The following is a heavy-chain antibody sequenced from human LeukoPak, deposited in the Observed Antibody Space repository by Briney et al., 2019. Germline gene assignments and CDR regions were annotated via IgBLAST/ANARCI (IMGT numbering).Heavy chain of an antibody. V-gene: IGHV1-8*01. Sequence: GASVKVSCKASGYTFTSYDINWVRQATGQGLEWMGWMNPNSGNTGYAQKFQGRVTMTRNTSISTAYMELSSLRSEDTAVYYCARAFRFKGSGSRRRATYYFDYWGQGTLVTVSS. CDR2: MNPNSGNT. CDR1: GYTFTSYD. D-gene: IGHD3-10*01. J-gene: IGHJ4*02. CDR3: ARAFRFKGSGSRRRATYYFDY.